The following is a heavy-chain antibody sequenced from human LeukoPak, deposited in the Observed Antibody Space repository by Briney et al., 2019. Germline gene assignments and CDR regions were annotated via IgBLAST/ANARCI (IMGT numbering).Heavy chain of an antibody. J-gene: IGHJ4*02. D-gene: IGHD3-22*01. Sequence: PGGSLRLSCAASGFTFSSYSMNWVRQAPGKGLEWVSYISSSSSTIYYADSVKGRFTISRDNAKNSLYLQMNSLRAEDTAVYYCARGGERITMIVVAKSYDYWGQGTLVTVSS. CDR3: ARGGERITMIVVAKSYDY. CDR2: ISSSSSTI. V-gene: IGHV3-48*01. CDR1: GFTFSSYS.